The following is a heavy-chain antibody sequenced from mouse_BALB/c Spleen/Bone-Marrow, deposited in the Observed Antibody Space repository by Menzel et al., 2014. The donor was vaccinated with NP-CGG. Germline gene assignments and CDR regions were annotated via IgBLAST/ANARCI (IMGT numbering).Heavy chain of an antibody. J-gene: IGHJ1*01. CDR3: ARSHGYYPYWYFDV. V-gene: IGHV1-69*02. CDR1: GYTFTSYW. D-gene: IGHD2-3*01. Sequence: VKLMESGAVLVKPGAPVKLSCKASGYTFTSYWMNWVKQRPGRGLEWIGRIDPSDSETHYNQKFKDKATLTVDKSSSTGCIRLGGLTSEDSAVYYCARSHGYYPYWYFDVWGAGTTVTVSS. CDR2: IDPSDSET.